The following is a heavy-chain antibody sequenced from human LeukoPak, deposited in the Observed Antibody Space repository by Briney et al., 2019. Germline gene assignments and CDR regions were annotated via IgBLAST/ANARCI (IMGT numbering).Heavy chain of an antibody. J-gene: IGHJ4*02. CDR2: INHSGST. CDR1: GGSFSGYY. CDR3: VSSHEVPSGSLDY. Sequence: SETLSLTCAVYGGSFSGYYWSWIRQPPGKGLEWIGEINHSGSTNYNPSLKSRVTISVDTSKNQFSLKLSSVTAADTAVYYCVSSHEVPSGSLDYWGQGTLVTVSS. D-gene: IGHD6-25*01. V-gene: IGHV4-34*01.